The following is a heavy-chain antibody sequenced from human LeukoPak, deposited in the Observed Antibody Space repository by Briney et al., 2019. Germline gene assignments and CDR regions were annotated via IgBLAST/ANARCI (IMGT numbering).Heavy chain of an antibody. V-gene: IGHV1-2*02. J-gene: IGHJ4*02. CDR3: ARVLKTRGMIAY. Sequence: ASVKVSCKASGYTFTSYDINWVRQATGQGLEWMGWINPNSGGTNYAQKFQGRVTMTRDTSISTAYMELSRLRSDDTAVYYCARVLKTRGMIAYWGQGTLVTVSS. D-gene: IGHD3-22*01. CDR1: GYTFTSYD. CDR2: INPNSGGT.